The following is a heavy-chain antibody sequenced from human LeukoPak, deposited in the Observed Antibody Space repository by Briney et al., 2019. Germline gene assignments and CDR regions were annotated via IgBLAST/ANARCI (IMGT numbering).Heavy chain of an antibody. V-gene: IGHV1-2*02. D-gene: IGHD2-2*02. J-gene: IGHJ5*02. CDR1: GYTFTGYY. CDR3: ARDREVVPAAIRAWFEP. CDR2: INPNSGGT. Sequence: ASVKVSCKASGYTFTGYYMHWVRQAPGQGLEWMGWINPNSGGTNYAQKFQGRVTVTRDTSISTAYMELSRLRSDDTAVYYCARDREVVPAAIRAWFEPWGQGTLVTVSS.